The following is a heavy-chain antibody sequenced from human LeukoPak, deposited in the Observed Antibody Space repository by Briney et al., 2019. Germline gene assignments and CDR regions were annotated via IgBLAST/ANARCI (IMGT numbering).Heavy chain of an antibody. V-gene: IGHV4-61*02. CDR1: GGSISSGSYY. CDR2: IYTSGST. J-gene: IGHJ3*02. Sequence: SETLSLTCTVSGGSISSGSYYWSWIRQPAGKGLEWIGRIYTSGSTNYNPSLKSRVTISVDTSKNQFSLKLSSVTAADTAVYYCAREEHFYGSGGAGGAFDIWGQGTMVTVSS. D-gene: IGHD3-10*01. CDR3: AREEHFYGSGGAGGAFDI.